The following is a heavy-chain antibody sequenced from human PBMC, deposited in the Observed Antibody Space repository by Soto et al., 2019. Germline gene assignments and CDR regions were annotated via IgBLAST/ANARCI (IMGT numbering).Heavy chain of an antibody. J-gene: IGHJ5*02. CDR1: GNTFTNDD. D-gene: IGHD4-17*01. CDR2: MNPNSGDT. V-gene: IGHV1-8*01. Sequence: QVQLVQSGAEVKKPGASVKVSCKASGNTFTNDDINGVRQATGQGLEYLGWMNPNSGDTAYVQKFQGRVTMTWDTSITTAYMELRSLRSEDTAVYFCARGVKYGAYSRWFDPWGPGTLVTVSS. CDR3: ARGVKYGAYSRWFDP.